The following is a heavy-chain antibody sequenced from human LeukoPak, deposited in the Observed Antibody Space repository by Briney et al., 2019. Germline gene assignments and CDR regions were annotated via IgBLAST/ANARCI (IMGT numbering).Heavy chain of an antibody. D-gene: IGHD2-2*02. J-gene: IGHJ4*02. Sequence: GGSLRLSCAASGFTFSSYAMSWVRQAPGKGLEWVSGISGSGDSTYYADSVKGRFTISRDNSKDTLYLQMNSLRAEDTAVYYCAKTYRYCSSTSCYNYWGQGTLVTVSS. CDR3: AKTYRYCSSTSCYNY. V-gene: IGHV3-23*01. CDR2: ISGSGDST. CDR1: GFTFSSYA.